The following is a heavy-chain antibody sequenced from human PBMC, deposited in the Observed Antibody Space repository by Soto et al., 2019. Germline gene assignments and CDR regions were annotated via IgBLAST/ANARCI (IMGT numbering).Heavy chain of an antibody. J-gene: IGHJ4*02. CDR1: AFTFGTYA. V-gene: IGHV3-23*01. CDR3: AKDTNGDYIGAFDS. D-gene: IGHD4-17*01. CDR2: ISVGSTTI. Sequence: EVQLSESGGGLVRPGGSLRLSCEGSAFTFGTYAMTWVRQAPGKGLEWLSAISVGSTTIKYADSVKGRFTISRDNSKNMLYLQMNSLRAEDTAIYYCAKDTNGDYIGAFDSWGQGTLVTVSS.